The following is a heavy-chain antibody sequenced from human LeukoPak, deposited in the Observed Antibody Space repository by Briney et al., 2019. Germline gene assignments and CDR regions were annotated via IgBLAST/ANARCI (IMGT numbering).Heavy chain of an antibody. D-gene: IGHD5-18*01. Sequence: GGSLRLSCAASGFTFSSYGMHWVRQAPGKWLEWVAFIRYDGSNKYYADSVKGRFTISRDNSKNTLYLQMNSLRAEDTAVYYCARARSSYGYGDAFDIWGQGTMVTVSS. CDR2: IRYDGSNK. J-gene: IGHJ3*02. CDR1: GFTFSSYG. V-gene: IGHV3-30*02. CDR3: ARARSSYGYGDAFDI.